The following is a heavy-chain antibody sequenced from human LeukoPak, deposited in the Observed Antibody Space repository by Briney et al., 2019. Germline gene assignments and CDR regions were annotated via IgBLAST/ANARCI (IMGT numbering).Heavy chain of an antibody. J-gene: IGHJ3*01. CDR1: GGSFSGYY. CDR3: TRSDGYGLVGI. CDR2: INPSGST. V-gene: IGHV4-34*01. Sequence: PSETLSLTCAVYGGSFSGYYCSWIRQPPGKGLEWIGEINPSGSTNYNPSLKSRVTISMDTSKSQFSLKLSSVTAADTAVYYCTRSDGYGLVGIWGQGTMVTVSS. D-gene: IGHD3-10*01.